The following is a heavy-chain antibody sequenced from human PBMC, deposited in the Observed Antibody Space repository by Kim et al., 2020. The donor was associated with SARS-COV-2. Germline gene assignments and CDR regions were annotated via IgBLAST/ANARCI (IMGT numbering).Heavy chain of an antibody. CDR3: ARHWDRDCSLTTCSPYY. J-gene: IGHJ6*01. D-gene: IGHD2-2*01. CDR1: GGSVTTTNYY. CDR2: IHYSGRT. Sequence: SETLSLTCTVSGGSVTTTNYYWGWIRQSPGKGLEWIGSIHYSGRTYYSPSLRSRTMSIDASKNQFSLNLRSVTAADTAVYYCARHWDRDCSLTTCSPYY. V-gene: IGHV4-39*01.